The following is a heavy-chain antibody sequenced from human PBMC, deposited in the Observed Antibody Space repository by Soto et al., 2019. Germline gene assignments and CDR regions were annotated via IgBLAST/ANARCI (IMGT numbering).Heavy chain of an antibody. CDR2: IYWDADK. J-gene: IGHJ4*02. D-gene: IGHD3-3*01. Sequence: QITLNESGPTQVKPRQTLTLTCTFSGFSLTTSGVGVGWIRQSPGKAPEWLALIYWDADKRYSPSLKSRLTMTKDTSKNQVVLTMADLDPEDTATYYCAHRVLRTVFGLVMTTAIYFDFWGQGTPVAVSS. V-gene: IGHV2-5*02. CDR1: GFSLTTSGVG. CDR3: AHRVLRTVFGLVMTTAIYFDF.